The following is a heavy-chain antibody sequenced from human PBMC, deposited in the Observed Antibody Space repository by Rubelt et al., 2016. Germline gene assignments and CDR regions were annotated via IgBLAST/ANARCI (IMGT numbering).Heavy chain of an antibody. CDR3: AGGESYCRGGSCLDWFDP. D-gene: IGHD2-15*01. CDR2: IYTSGST. CDR1: GGSISSYY. V-gene: IGHV4-4*07. Sequence: QVQLQESGPGLVKPSETLSLTCTVSGGSISSYYWSWIRQPAGKGLEWIGRIYTSGSTNYNPSLKSRVTMSVDTSKNQFHPERCAVTAWDTAVNYCAGGESYCRGGSCLDWFDPWGQGTLVTVSS. J-gene: IGHJ5*02.